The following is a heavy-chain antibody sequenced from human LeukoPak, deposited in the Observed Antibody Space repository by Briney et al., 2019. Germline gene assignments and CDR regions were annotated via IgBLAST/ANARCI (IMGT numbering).Heavy chain of an antibody. CDR2: ITAGLYST. J-gene: IGHJ5*02. CDR3: TKDPNGDYVGAFDP. CDR1: GFNLGSFA. Sequence: GGSLRLSCAASGFNLGSFAMTWVRQAPGKGLEWLSSITAGLYSTYNTDSVKGRFTISGDDSKNTLYLQMNSLRADDTAVYYCTKDPNGDYVGAFDPWGQGTLVTVSS. D-gene: IGHD4-17*01. V-gene: IGHV3-23*01.